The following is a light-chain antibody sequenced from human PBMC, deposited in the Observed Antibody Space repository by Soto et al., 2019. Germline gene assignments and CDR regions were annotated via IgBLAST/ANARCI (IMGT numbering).Light chain of an antibody. V-gene: IGLV2-8*01. CDR3: SSYADTHLGI. J-gene: IGLJ2*01. Sequence: QSALTKPPSASGSPGQSVTISCTGTSSDVGGYNFVSWYQKHPGKAPKLMIYEISMRPSVVPDRFSGSKSGNTASLICSGLQAEDEADYYWSSYADTHLGIFGGGTKLTVL. CDR2: EIS. CDR1: SSDVGGYNF.